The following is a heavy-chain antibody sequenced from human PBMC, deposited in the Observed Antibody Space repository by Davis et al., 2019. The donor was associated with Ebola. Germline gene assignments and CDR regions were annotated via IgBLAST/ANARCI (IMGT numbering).Heavy chain of an antibody. Sequence: PSETLSLTCAVYGGSFSGYYWNWIRQPPGKGLEWIGEINHSGSTNYNPSFKSRVTISVDTSKNQFSLKLSSVTAADTAVYYCAAIYGRRAFDIWGQGTMVTVSS. D-gene: IGHD4-17*01. J-gene: IGHJ3*02. CDR1: GGSFSGYY. V-gene: IGHV4-34*01. CDR3: AAIYGRRAFDI. CDR2: INHSGST.